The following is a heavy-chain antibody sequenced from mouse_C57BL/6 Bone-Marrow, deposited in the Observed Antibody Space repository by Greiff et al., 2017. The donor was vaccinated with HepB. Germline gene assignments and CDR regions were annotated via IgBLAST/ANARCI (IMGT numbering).Heavy chain of an antibody. V-gene: IGHV14-4*01. CDR1: GFNIKDDY. D-gene: IGHD1-1*01. J-gene: IGHJ2*01. CDR3: TTYGSSFLFDY. Sequence: VQLQQSGAELVRPGASVKLSCTASGFNIKDDYMHWVKQRPEQGLEWIGWIDPENGDTEYASKFQGKATITADTSSNTAYLQLSSLTSEDTAVYYCTTYGSSFLFDYWGQGTTLTVSS. CDR2: IDPENGDT.